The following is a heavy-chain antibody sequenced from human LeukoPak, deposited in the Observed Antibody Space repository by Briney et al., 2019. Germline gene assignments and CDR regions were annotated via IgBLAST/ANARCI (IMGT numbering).Heavy chain of an antibody. CDR2: ISAHNGKT. D-gene: IGHD2-2*01. CDR1: GYTFTSYG. CDR3: ARGDVVVSAAVRFDP. Sequence: ASVKVSCKASGYTFTSYGITWVRQAPGQGLEWMGWISAHNGKTNYAQKFQGRVTMTTDTPTSTAYMELRSLRSDDTAVYNCARGDVVVSAAVRFDPWGQGTLVTASS. V-gene: IGHV1-18*01. J-gene: IGHJ5*02.